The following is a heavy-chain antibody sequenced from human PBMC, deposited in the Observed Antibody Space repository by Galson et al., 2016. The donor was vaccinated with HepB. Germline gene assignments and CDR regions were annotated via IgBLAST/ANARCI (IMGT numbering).Heavy chain of an antibody. CDR2: ISYDGSKK. D-gene: IGHD3-22*01. CDR3: AKHLGHYYDADGIDV. J-gene: IGHJ6*02. CDR1: EFTFSYYG. Sequence: SLRLSCAASEFTFSYYGMHWVRQAPGKGLEWVAFISYDGSKKSYVDSAKGRFTISRDNPKDRLYLQMNSLRPEDTAVYYCAKHLGHYYDADGIDVWGQGTPVTVSS. V-gene: IGHV3-30*18.